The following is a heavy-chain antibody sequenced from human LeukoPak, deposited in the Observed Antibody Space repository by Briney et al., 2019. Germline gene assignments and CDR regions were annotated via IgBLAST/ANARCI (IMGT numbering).Heavy chain of an antibody. J-gene: IGHJ4*02. CDR1: RFTLSEYY. D-gene: IGHD3-22*01. CDR2: ISSSSSYI. CDR3: ARDGIVVVIRFDY. V-gene: IGHV3-21*01. Sequence: GGCLRLSCAASRFTLSEYYMSWVRKAPGMGREWVSSISSSSSYIYYADSAMGRFTIYRDNAKNSLYLQMNSLRAEDTAVYYCARDGIVVVIRFDYWGQGTLVTVSS.